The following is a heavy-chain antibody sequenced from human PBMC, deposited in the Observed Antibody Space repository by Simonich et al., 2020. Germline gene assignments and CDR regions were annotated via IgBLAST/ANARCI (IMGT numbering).Heavy chain of an antibody. D-gene: IGHD2-15*01. CDR1: GYTFTSYG. Sequence: VQLVQSGAEVKKPVASVKVSCQASGYTFTSYGISWVRQAPGKGLEWMGWIRAYNGTTNYAQKLQGRVTMTTDTTTRTAYMGLRSLRSDDTAVYYCARASRGTWWYYYFDYWGQGTLVTVSS. J-gene: IGHJ4*02. V-gene: IGHV1-18*01. CDR3: ARASRGTWWYYYFDY. CDR2: IRAYNGTT.